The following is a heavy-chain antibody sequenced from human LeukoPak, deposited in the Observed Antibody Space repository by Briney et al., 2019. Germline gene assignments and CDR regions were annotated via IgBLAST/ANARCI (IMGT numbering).Heavy chain of an antibody. Sequence: PGGPLRLSCAASGFTFNAYSMNWVRQAPGQGLEWVSSITSSGSYIYYRDSLKGRFTISRDNAKNSLYLQMNSLRDDDTAVYYCARGTDSGYDSTGSFDYWGQGALVTVSS. CDR1: GFTFNAYS. CDR2: ITSSGSYI. V-gene: IGHV3-21*01. CDR3: ARGTDSGYDSTGSFDY. J-gene: IGHJ4*02. D-gene: IGHD5-12*01.